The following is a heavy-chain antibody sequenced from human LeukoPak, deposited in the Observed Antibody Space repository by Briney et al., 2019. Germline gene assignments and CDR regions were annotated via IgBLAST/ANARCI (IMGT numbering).Heavy chain of an antibody. D-gene: IGHD2-2*01. CDR1: GFTFSNAW. CDR2: IKSKTDGGTT. Sequence: GGSLRLSCAASGFTFSNAWMSWVRQAPGKGLEWVGRIKSKTDGGTTDYAAPVKGRFTISRDDSKNTLYLQMNSLKTEDTAVYYCTTVVDHCSSTSCPNFDYWGQGTLVTVSS. J-gene: IGHJ4*02. V-gene: IGHV3-15*01. CDR3: TTVVDHCSSTSCPNFDY.